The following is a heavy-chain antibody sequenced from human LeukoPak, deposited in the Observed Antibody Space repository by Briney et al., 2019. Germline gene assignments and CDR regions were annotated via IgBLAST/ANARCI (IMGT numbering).Heavy chain of an antibody. J-gene: IGHJ5*02. CDR1: GGSISSGDYY. Sequence: SQTLSLTCTVSGGSISSGDYYWSWIRQPPGKGLEWIAYMYHSGSTYYNPSPKSRVTMSADTSKNQLSLKLSSVTAADTAVYYCARPYYYDSRIDPWGQGILVTVSS. CDR3: ARPYYYDSRIDP. V-gene: IGHV4-30-4*01. D-gene: IGHD3-22*01. CDR2: MYHSGST.